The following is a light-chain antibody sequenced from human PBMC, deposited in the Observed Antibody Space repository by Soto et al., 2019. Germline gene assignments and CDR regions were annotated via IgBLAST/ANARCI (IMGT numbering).Light chain of an antibody. Sequence: SYGLTQPPSVSVAPGKTARITCGGNNIGSKSVHWYQQKPGQAPVLVIYYDSDRPSGIPERFSGSNSGNTATLTISRVEAGDEADYYCQVWDSSSDPWVFGGGTKLTVL. CDR1: NIGSKS. CDR3: QVWDSSSDPWV. J-gene: IGLJ3*02. CDR2: YDS. V-gene: IGLV3-21*04.